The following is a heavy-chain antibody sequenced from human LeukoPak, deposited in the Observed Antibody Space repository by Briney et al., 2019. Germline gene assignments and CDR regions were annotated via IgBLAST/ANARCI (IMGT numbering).Heavy chain of an antibody. V-gene: IGHV4-39*01. J-gene: IGHJ4*02. D-gene: IGHD2-21*02. CDR3: ARRVVVVTAIGYFDY. Sequence: SEALSLTCTVSGGSISSYYWGWIRQPPGKGLEWIGSIYYSGSTYYNPSLKSRVTISVDTSKNQFSLKLSSVTAADTAVYYCARRVVVVTAIGYFDYWGQGTLVTVSS. CDR2: IYYSGST. CDR1: GGSISSYY.